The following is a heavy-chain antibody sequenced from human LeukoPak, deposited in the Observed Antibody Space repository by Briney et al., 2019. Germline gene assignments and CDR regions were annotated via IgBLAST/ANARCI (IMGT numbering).Heavy chain of an antibody. J-gene: IGHJ4*02. CDR1: GGSISSGSYY. Sequence: SQTLSLTCTVYGGSISSGSYYWSWIRQPPGKGLEWIGYIYYSGSTNYNPSLKSRVAISVDTSKNQFSLKLSSVTAADTAVYYCARLYYYDSSGYYHLDYWGQGTLVTVSS. CDR3: ARLYYYDSSGYYHLDY. D-gene: IGHD3-22*01. V-gene: IGHV4-61*01. CDR2: IYYSGST.